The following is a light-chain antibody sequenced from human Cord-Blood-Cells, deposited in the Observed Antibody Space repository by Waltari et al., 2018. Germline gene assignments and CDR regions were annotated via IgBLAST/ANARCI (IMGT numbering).Light chain of an antibody. V-gene: IGLV2-14*01. J-gene: IGLJ1*01. CDR2: DVS. CDR3: SSYTSSSTYV. CDR1: SSDVGGYNY. Sequence: QSALTQPASVSGSPGQSITISCTGTSSDVGGYNYVSWYQQHPVKAPKLMIYDVSNRPSGVSNRCSCCKSGNTASLSISGLQAEDEADYYCSSYTSSSTYVFGTGTKVTVL.